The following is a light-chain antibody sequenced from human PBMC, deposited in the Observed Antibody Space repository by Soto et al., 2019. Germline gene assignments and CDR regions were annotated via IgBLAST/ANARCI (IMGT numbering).Light chain of an antibody. CDR3: CSYAGSSTFRAV. CDR2: EVS. Sequence: QSALTQPASVSGSPGQSITISCTGTSSDVGSYNLVSWYQQHPGKAPKLMIYEVSKRPSGVSNRVSGSKSGNTASLTISGLQAEDEADYYCCSYAGSSTFRAVFGGGTQLTVL. J-gene: IGLJ7*01. V-gene: IGLV2-23*02. CDR1: SSDVGSYNL.